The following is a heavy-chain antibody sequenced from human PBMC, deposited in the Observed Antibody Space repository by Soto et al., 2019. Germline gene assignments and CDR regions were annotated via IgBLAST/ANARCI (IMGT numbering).Heavy chain of an antibody. CDR1: GGSFSGYY. V-gene: IGHV4-34*01. CDR2: INHSGST. CDR3: ALPAPGMAVAGYDY. Sequence: SETLSLTCAVYGGSFSGYYWSWIRQPPGKGLEWIGEINHSGSTNYNPSLKSRVTISVDTSKNQFSLKLSSVTAADTAVYYCALPAPGMAVAGYDYWGQGTLVT. D-gene: IGHD6-19*01. J-gene: IGHJ4*02.